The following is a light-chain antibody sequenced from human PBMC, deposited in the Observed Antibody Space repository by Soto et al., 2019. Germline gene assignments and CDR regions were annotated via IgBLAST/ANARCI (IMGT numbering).Light chain of an antibody. J-gene: IGKJ2*01. Sequence: EIVMTQSPATLSVSPGERATLSCRASQSVSSNLAWYQQKPAQAPRLLIYGASTRVTGIPARCSSGGSGTECTHTSSRLQSEDCAVYYCQQYNSWPFTFGKGTKLVIK. CDR3: QQYNSWPFT. CDR1: QSVSSN. CDR2: GAS. V-gene: IGKV3-15*01.